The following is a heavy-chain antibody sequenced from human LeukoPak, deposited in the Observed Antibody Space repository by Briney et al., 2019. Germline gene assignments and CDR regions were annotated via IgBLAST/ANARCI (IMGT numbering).Heavy chain of an antibody. V-gene: IGHV4-59*11. D-gene: IGHD3-22*01. Sequence: SETLSLTCTVSGGSLSGQYWSWIRQPPGKRLEWIGYVSYTGRTKYNPSLQSRVTISIDTSKSQFSLRLTSVTSADTAVYSCARLLDNDISGDPDTFDVWGQGTTVIVSS. CDR1: GGSLSGQY. J-gene: IGHJ3*01. CDR3: ARLLDNDISGDPDTFDV. CDR2: VSYTGRT.